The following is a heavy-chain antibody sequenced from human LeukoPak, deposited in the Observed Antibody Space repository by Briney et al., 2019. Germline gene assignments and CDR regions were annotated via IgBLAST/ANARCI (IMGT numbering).Heavy chain of an antibody. CDR2: ISGSGGST. J-gene: IGHJ6*02. CDR1: GFTFSSYA. D-gene: IGHD1-1*01. CDR3: AKITTVRSYGMDV. Sequence: QSGGSLRLSCAASGFTFSSYAMSWVRQAPGKGLEWVSAISGSGGSTYYADSVKGRFTISRDNSKNTLYLQMNSLRAEDTAVYYCAKITTVRSYGMDVWGQGTTVTVSS. V-gene: IGHV3-23*01.